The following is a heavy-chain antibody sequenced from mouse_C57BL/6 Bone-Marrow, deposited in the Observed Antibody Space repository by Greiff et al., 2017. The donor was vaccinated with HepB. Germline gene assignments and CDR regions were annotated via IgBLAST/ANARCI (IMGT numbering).Heavy chain of an antibody. CDR3: AVDYYGSSGDWYFDV. CDR2: IDPSDSYT. CDR1: GYTFTSYW. V-gene: IGHV1-50*01. J-gene: IGHJ1*03. Sequence: QVQLQQPGAELVKPGASVKPSCKASGYTFTSYWMQWVKQRPGQGLEWIGEIDPSDSYTNYNQKFKGKATLTVDTSSSTAYMQLSSLTSEDSAVYYCAVDYYGSSGDWYFDVWGTGTTVTVSS. D-gene: IGHD1-1*01.